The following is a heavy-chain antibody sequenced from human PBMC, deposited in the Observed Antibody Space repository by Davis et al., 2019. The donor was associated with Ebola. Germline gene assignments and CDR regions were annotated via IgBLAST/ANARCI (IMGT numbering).Heavy chain of an antibody. CDR2: VDPKGGKT. J-gene: IGHJ6*02. D-gene: IGHD3-9*01. V-gene: IGHV1-69-2*01. CDR3: ATLDILTAYIPYAMDV. Sequence: ASVKVSCKGSGYIFSDHYMHWVQGAPGKGLEWVGLVDPKGGKTDYAEKFQDRVTITADKSTDTVFMELSSLRYEDTAVYYCATLDILTAYIPYAMDVWGQGTTVTVS. CDR1: GYIFSDHY.